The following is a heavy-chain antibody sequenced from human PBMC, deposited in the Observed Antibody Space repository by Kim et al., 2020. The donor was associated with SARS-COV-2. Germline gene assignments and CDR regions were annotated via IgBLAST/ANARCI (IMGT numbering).Heavy chain of an antibody. CDR1: GFTFSSYG. J-gene: IGHJ2*01. CDR3: AKVLHGGNSGDWYFDL. CDR2: ISYDGSNK. D-gene: IGHD2-21*02. Sequence: GGSLRLSCAASGFTFSSYGMHWVRQAPGKGLEWVAVISYDGSNKYYADSVKGRFTISRDNSKNTLYLQLNSLRAEDTAVYYCAKVLHGGNSGDWYFDLWG. V-gene: IGHV3-30*18.